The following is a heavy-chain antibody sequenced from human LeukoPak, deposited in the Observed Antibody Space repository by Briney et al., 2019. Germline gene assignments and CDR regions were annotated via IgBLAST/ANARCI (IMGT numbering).Heavy chain of an antibody. CDR2: ISGSGDIT. D-gene: IGHD4/OR15-4a*01. CDR3: ARRAGAYSHPYDY. J-gene: IGHJ4*02. CDR1: GFTFSSYA. V-gene: IGHV3-23*01. Sequence: GGSLRLSCAASGFTFSSYAMSWVRQAPGKGLEWVSAISGSGDITYYADSVKGRFTISRDNSKKTLYLQMNSLRAEDTAVYYCARRAGAYSHPYDYWGQGTLVTVSS.